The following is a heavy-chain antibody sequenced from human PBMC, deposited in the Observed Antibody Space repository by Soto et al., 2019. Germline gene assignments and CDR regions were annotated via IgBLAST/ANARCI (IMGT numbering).Heavy chain of an antibody. CDR2: IYYSGST. J-gene: IGHJ3*02. V-gene: IGHV4-31*03. Sequence: QVQLQESGPGLVKPSQTLSLTCTVSGGSISSGGYYWSWIRQHPGKGLEWIGYIYYSGSTYYNPSLKSRVTISVDTSKNQCSLKLSSVTAADTAVYYCARAIGNDYGDYGGPDAFDIWGQGTMVTVSS. CDR3: ARAIGNDYGDYGGPDAFDI. D-gene: IGHD4-17*01. CDR1: GGSISSGGYY.